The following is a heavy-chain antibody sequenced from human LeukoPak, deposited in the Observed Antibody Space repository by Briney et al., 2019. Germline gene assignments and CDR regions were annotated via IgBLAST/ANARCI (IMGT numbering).Heavy chain of an antibody. J-gene: IGHJ4*02. V-gene: IGHV3-74*01. Sequence: GGSLSLSCAVAGLTFSNYWMHWVRQAPGKGLVWAPSTSTDGTSTSPADAVKGRFTISRNNAKNTLYLQMNSPRGEDTAVYYCARDGQGLHYWGQGALVTASS. D-gene: IGHD4-11*01. CDR2: TSTDGTST. CDR1: GLTFSNYW. CDR3: ARDGQGLHY.